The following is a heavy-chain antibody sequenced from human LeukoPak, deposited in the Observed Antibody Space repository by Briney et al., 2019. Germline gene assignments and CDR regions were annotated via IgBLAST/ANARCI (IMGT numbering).Heavy chain of an antibody. Sequence: PGGSLRLSCAASGFTFGSYGMHWVRQAPGKGLEWVAFIRYDGSNKYYTDSVKGRFTISRDNSKNTLYLQMNSLRAEDTAVYYCAKGPPLWFGELLSDDYWGQGTLVTVSS. D-gene: IGHD3-10*01. J-gene: IGHJ4*02. CDR3: AKGPPLWFGELLSDDY. CDR2: IRYDGSNK. CDR1: GFTFGSYG. V-gene: IGHV3-30*02.